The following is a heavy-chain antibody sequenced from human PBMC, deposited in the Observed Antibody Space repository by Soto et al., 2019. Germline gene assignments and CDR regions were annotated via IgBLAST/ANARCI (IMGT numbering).Heavy chain of an antibody. D-gene: IGHD6-6*01. CDR3: AKATSSIAARTSLGY. J-gene: IGHJ4*02. V-gene: IGHV3-9*01. CDR2: ISWNSGSI. CDR1: GFTFDDYA. Sequence: GGSLRLSCAASGFTFDDYAMHWVRQAPGKGLEWVSGISWNSGSIGYADSVKGRFTISRDNAKNSLYLQMNSLRAEDTALYYCAKATSSIAARTSLGYWGQGTLVTVSS.